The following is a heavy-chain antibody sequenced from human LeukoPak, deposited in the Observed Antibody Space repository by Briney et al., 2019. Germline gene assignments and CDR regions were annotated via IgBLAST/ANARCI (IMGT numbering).Heavy chain of an antibody. CDR2: INWNGGST. J-gene: IGHJ4*02. D-gene: IGHD2-15*01. CDR1: GFTFDDYG. V-gene: IGHV3-20*04. CDR3: ARVPAGRCDGSPCYPVFDL. Sequence: GGSLRLSCAASGFTFDDYGMSWVRQAPGKGLEWVSGINWNGGSTGYADSVKGRFTISRDNAKNSLYLQMNSLRAEDTALYYCARVPAGRCDGSPCYPVFDLWGQGSLVTVSS.